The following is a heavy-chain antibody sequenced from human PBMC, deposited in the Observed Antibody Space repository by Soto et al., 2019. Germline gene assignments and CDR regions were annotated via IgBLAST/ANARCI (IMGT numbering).Heavy chain of an antibody. V-gene: IGHV4-30-4*01. CDR3: ARVAGRCLRPLDY. D-gene: IGHD4-17*01. J-gene: IGHJ4*02. Sequence: SETLSLTCTVSGGSISSGDYYWRWIRQPPGKGLEWIGYIYYSGSTYYNPSLKSRVTISVDTSKNKFSLKLSAVTAADTALYYCARVAGRCLRPLDYGGQGTLVTVSS. CDR1: GGSISSGDYY. CDR2: IYYSGST.